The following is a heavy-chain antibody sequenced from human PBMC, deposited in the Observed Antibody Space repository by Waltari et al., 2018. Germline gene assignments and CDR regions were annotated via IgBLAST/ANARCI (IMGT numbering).Heavy chain of an antibody. CDR2: IYSGGST. D-gene: IGHD1-1*01. CDR1: GGPITIRNYH. J-gene: IGHJ5*02. Sequence: QLQLQESGPGLVKPSETLSLTCIVSGGPITIRNYHWGWIRQPPGKGLEWIGSIYSGGSTYYNPSLKSRVTISVDTSKNHFSLKLNYVTAADTAVYFCARDRPGTINSFDPWGQGTLVTVSS. CDR3: ARDRPGTINSFDP. V-gene: IGHV4-39*02.